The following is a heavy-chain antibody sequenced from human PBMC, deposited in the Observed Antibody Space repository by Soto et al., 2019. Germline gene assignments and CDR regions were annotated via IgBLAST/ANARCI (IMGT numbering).Heavy chain of an antibody. V-gene: IGHV2-5*02. CDR2: IYWDDDK. J-gene: IGHJ4*02. Sequence: QITLKESGPTLVKPTQTLTLTCTFSGFSLSTSGVGVGWIRQPPGKALEWLALIYWDDDKRYSPSLKSRLTITKDTSKNQVVRTMTYMDSVDTATYYCALSSPTGWAEYYLDYWGQGTLVTVSP. D-gene: IGHD4-17*01. CDR3: ALSSPTGWAEYYLDY. CDR1: GFSLSTSGVG.